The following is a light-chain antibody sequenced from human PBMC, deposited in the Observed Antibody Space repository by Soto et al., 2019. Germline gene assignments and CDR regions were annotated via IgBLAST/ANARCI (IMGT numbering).Light chain of an antibody. CDR1: SSDVGGYNY. J-gene: IGLJ1*01. V-gene: IGLV2-14*01. CDR3: SSYTSSTSYV. CDR2: EVT. Sequence: QSALTQPASVSGSPGQSITISCIGTSSDVGGYNYVSWYQQHPGKAPKLMIYEVTNRPSGVSNRFSGSKSGNTASLTISGLQDEDEADYYCSSYTSSTSYVFGTGTKVTVL.